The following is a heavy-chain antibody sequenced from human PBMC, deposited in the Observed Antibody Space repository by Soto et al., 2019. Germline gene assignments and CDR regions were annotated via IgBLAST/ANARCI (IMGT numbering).Heavy chain of an antibody. V-gene: IGHV1-2*04. CDR1: GYTFTGYY. CDR2: INPNSGGT. D-gene: IGHD3-22*01. Sequence: QVQLVQSGAEVKKPGASVKVSCKASGYTFTGYYMHWVRQAPGQGIEWMGWINPNSGGTNYAQKFQGWFTMTRDTSISTAYMELSRLRSDDTAVYYSARDQSLGHYSDSSGYYRGYYGMDVWGQGTTVTVSS. J-gene: IGHJ6*02. CDR3: ARDQSLGHYSDSSGYYRGYYGMDV.